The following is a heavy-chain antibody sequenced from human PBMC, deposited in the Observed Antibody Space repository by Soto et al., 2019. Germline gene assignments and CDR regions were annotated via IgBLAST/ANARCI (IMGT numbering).Heavy chain of an antibody. J-gene: IGHJ4*02. CDR2: IYYSGST. CDR1: GGSISSSSYY. V-gene: IGHV4-39*01. CDR3: ARHVLLWFGELPLHFDY. Sequence: SETLSLTCTVSGGSISSSSYYWGWIRQPPGKGLEWIGSIYYSGSTYYNPSLKSRVTISVDTSKNQFSLKLSSVTAADTAVYYCARHVLLWFGELPLHFDYWGQGTLVTVSS. D-gene: IGHD3-10*01.